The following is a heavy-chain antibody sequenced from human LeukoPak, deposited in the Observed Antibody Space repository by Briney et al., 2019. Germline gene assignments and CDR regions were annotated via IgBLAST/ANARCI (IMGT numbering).Heavy chain of an antibody. CDR3: AREEYSSRFRWFDP. D-gene: IGHD6-13*01. CDR1: GFTFSDYY. Sequence: GGSLRLSCAASGFTFSDYYMSWIRQAPGKGLEWVSYISSSGSTIYYTDSVKGRFTMSRDNAKNSLYLQMSSLRAEDTAVYYCAREEYSSRFRWFDPWGQGTLVTVSS. J-gene: IGHJ5*02. V-gene: IGHV3-11*04. CDR2: ISSSGSTI.